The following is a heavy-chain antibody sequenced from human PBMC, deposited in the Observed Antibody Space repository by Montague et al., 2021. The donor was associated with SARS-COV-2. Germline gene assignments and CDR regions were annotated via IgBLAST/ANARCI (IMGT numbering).Heavy chain of an antibody. D-gene: IGHD3-22*01. V-gene: IGHV3-7*04. CDR3: FREYFDNSGKGDY. CDR1: GFTFSPYW. J-gene: IGHJ4*02. Sequence: SLGLSCAASGFTFSPYWMTWVRQAPGKGLEWVATINASGSEKQYLGSVKGRFTISRDNAKESLYLQMNSLRAEDTAVYYCFREYFDNSGKGDYWGQGTLVTVSS. CDR2: INASGSEK.